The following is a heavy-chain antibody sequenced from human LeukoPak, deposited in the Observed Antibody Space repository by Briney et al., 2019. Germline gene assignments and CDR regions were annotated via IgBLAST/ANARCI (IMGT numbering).Heavy chain of an antibody. D-gene: IGHD2-15*01. V-gene: IGHV1-69*05. CDR1: GGTFSSYA. J-gene: IGHJ6*03. CDR2: NIPIFGTA. CDR3: ARDPGYCSGGTIGCYYYMDV. Sequence: SVKVSCKASGGTFSSYAISWVRQAPGQGLEWMGGNIPIFGTANYAQKFQGRVTITTDESTSTAYMELSSLRSEDTAVYYCARDPGYCSGGTIGCYYYMDVWGKGTTVTVSS.